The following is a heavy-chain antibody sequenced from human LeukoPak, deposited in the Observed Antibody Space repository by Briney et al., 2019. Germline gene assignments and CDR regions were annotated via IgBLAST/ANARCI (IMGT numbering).Heavy chain of an antibody. CDR2: IYYSGST. CDR1: GGSISSDH. D-gene: IGHD5-12*01. CDR3: ARGFDSKSTYFDY. Sequence: SETLSLTCTVSGGSISSDHWNWIRQPPGKGLEWIGCIYYSGSTYYNPSLKSRVTMSLDTSKNQFSLRLTSVTAADTAVYYCARGFDSKSTYFDYWGQGTLVTVSS. V-gene: IGHV4-59*01. J-gene: IGHJ4*02.